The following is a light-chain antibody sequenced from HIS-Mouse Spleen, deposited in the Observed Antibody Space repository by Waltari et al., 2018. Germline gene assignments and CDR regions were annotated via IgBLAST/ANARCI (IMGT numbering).Light chain of an antibody. CDR1: QSVLYSSNNKNY. CDR2: GAA. Sequence: DIVMTQSPDSLAVSLGERATINCKSSQSVLYSSNNKNYLAWYQQKPGQPPKLLIYGAATRESVVPDRFSGSGSGTDFTLTISSLQAEDVAVYYCQQYYSTPYTFGQGTKLEIK. J-gene: IGKJ2*01. CDR3: QQYYSTPYT. V-gene: IGKV4-1*01.